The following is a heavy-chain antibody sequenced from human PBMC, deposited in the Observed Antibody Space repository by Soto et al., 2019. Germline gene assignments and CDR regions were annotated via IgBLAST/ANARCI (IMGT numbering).Heavy chain of an antibody. D-gene: IGHD3-10*01. Sequence: SETLSLTCTVSGGSISSGGYYWSWIRQHPGKGLEWIGYIYYSGSTYYNPSLKSRVAISVDTSKNQFSLKLSSVTAADTAVYYCASGYYGSGSYYWFDPWGQGTLVTVSS. CDR3: ASGYYGSGSYYWFDP. J-gene: IGHJ5*02. CDR2: IYYSGST. V-gene: IGHV4-31*03. CDR1: GGSISSGGYY.